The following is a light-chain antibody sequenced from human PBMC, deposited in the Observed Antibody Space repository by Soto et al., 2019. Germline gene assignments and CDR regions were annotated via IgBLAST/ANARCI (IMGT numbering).Light chain of an antibody. Sequence: EIVLTQSPGTLSLSPGERATLSCRASQSVSSSYFAWYQQKPGQAPRLLIYGASTRATGIPDRFSGSGSGRDFRLTISRLEPEDFAVYYCQKYDTSPWTFGQGTKVEI. V-gene: IGKV3-20*01. CDR3: QKYDTSPWT. J-gene: IGKJ1*01. CDR1: QSVSSSY. CDR2: GAS.